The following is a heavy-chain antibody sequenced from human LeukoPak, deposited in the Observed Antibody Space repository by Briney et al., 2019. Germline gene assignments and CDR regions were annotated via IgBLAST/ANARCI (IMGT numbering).Heavy chain of an antibody. CDR2: IIPIFGTA. J-gene: IGHJ4*02. V-gene: IGHV1-69*13. Sequence: GAPVKVSCKASGGTFSSYAISWVRQAPGQGLEWMGGIIPIFGTANYAQKFQGRVTITADESTSTAYMELSSLRSEDTAVYYCARRNTAMVRGYYFDYWGQGTLVTVSS. CDR1: GGTFSSYA. D-gene: IGHD5-18*01. CDR3: ARRNTAMVRGYYFDY.